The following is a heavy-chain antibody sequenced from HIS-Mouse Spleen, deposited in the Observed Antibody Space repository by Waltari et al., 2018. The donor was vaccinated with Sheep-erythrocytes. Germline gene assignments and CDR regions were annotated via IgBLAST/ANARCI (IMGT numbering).Heavy chain of an antibody. V-gene: IGHV4-59*08. CDR2: IYYSGST. CDR1: GGSISSYY. CDR3: ARLELGQFDY. J-gene: IGHJ4*02. Sequence: QVQLQESGPGLVKPSETLSLTCTVPGGSISSYYWVWIRQPPGKGLEWIGYIYYSGSTNYNPSLKSRVTISVDTSKNQFSLKLSSVTAADTAVYYCARLELGQFDYWGQGTLVTVSS. D-gene: IGHD1-26*01.